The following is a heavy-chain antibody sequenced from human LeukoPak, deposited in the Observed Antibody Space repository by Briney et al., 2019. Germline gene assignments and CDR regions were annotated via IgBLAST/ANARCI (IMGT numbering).Heavy chain of an antibody. Sequence: PSETLTLTCTVSGCSISSSSYYWGWNRQPPGKGRVWIGSIYYSGRTYYNPSLKSPVTISVDTSKNPSSLNLSSVSAANTAVYYCARLYYDSSGYFQVCYFDYWGQGTLVTVSS. CDR3: ARLYYDSSGYFQVCYFDY. CDR1: GCSISSSSYY. D-gene: IGHD3-22*01. J-gene: IGHJ4*02. V-gene: IGHV4-39*01. CDR2: IYYSGRT.